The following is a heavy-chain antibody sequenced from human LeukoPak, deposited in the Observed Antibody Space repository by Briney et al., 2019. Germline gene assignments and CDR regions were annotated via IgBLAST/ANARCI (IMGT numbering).Heavy chain of an antibody. D-gene: IGHD2-8*01. CDR3: VKLTGTNPMDV. CDR1: GFTFGSYE. Sequence: GGSLRLSCAVSGFTFGSYEMNWVRQAPGKGLEWVSYISSSGDTVYYPDSVKGRFTISRDNAKNSLYLQMNSLRGEDTAVYYCVKLTGTNPMDVWGQGTTVTVSS. J-gene: IGHJ6*02. V-gene: IGHV3-48*03. CDR2: ISSSGDTV.